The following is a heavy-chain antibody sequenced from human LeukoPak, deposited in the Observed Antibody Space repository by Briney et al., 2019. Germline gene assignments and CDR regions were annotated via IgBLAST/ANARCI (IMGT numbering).Heavy chain of an antibody. CDR2: IYHSGTT. CDR3: TRGRGI. D-gene: IGHD3-10*01. Sequence: PSETLSLTCTVSGYSISSGYYWGWIRQPPGKGLEWIGSIYHSGTTHYNPSLKSRVTISVATSKNQFSLKLTSVTAADTAVYYCTRGRGIWGQGTLVTVSS. CDR1: GYSISSGYY. J-gene: IGHJ4*02. V-gene: IGHV4-38-2*02.